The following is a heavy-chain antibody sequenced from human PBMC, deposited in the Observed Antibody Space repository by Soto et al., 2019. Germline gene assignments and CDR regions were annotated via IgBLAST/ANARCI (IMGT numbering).Heavy chain of an antibody. CDR1: GYTFTGYY. Sequence: ASVKVSCKASGYTFTGYYMHWVRQAPGQGLERIGWINPNSGGTNYAQKFQGWVTMTRDTSISTAYMELSRLRSDDTAVYYCARGIEYDFWSGYYALAYYYGMDVWGQGTTVTVS. J-gene: IGHJ6*02. V-gene: IGHV1-2*04. D-gene: IGHD3-3*01. CDR3: ARGIEYDFWSGYYALAYYYGMDV. CDR2: INPNSGGT.